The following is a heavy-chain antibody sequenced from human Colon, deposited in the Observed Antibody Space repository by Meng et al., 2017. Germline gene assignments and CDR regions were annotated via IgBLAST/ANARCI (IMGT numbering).Heavy chain of an antibody. D-gene: IGHD3-22*01. CDR3: ARVTYDDSRGYYGTDY. J-gene: IGHJ4*02. V-gene: IGHV4-4*02. CDR1: GDSITSTKW. Sequence: GQLQEPGPGLVKPSETLSLTCAVSGDSITSTKWWNWVRQPPGKRLEWIGEIHHSETTNYNPSLESRVTISIDNSKNQFSLKLDSVTAADTAVYYCARVTYDDSRGYYGTDYWGQGTLVTASS. CDR2: IHHSETT.